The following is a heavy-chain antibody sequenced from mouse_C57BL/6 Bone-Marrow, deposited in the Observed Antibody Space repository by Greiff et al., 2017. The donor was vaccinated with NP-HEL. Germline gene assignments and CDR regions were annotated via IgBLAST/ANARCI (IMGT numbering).Heavy chain of an antibody. V-gene: IGHV5-9*01. J-gene: IGHJ2*01. CDR3: ARQFYYFDY. CDR2: ISGGGGNT. Sequence: VKLVESGGGLVKPGGSLKLSCAASGFTFSSYTMSWVRQTPEKRLEWVATISGGGGNTYYPDSVKGRFTISRDNAKNTLYLQMSSLRSEDTALYYCARQFYYFDYWGQGTTLTVSS. CDR1: GFTFSSYT.